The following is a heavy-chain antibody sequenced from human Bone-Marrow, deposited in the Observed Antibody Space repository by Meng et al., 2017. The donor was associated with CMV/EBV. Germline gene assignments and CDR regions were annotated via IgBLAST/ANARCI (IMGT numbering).Heavy chain of an antibody. V-gene: IGHV1-69*05. CDR1: GGTFSSYA. CDR3: ARVMGRNDAFDI. Sequence: SVKVSCKASGGTFSSYAISWVRQAPGRGLEWMGGIIPIFDTSNYAQKFQGRVTITTDESTSIVYMELSSLRSEDTAMYYCARVMGRNDAFDIWGQGKMVNFSS. J-gene: IGHJ3*02. CDR2: IIPIFDTS. D-gene: IGHD3-10*01.